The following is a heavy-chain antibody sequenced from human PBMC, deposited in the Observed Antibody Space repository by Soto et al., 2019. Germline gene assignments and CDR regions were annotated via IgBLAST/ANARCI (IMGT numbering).Heavy chain of an antibody. D-gene: IGHD4-17*01. Sequence: SETLSLTCTVSGGSVSSGSYYWSWIRQPPGKGLEWIGYIYYSGSTNYNPSLKSRVTISVDTSRNQFSLKLSSVTAADTAVYYCAREPTTVTNYYYYALDVWGQGTTVTFSS. V-gene: IGHV4-61*01. CDR3: AREPTTVTNYYYYALDV. J-gene: IGHJ6*02. CDR2: IYYSGST. CDR1: GGSVSSGSYY.